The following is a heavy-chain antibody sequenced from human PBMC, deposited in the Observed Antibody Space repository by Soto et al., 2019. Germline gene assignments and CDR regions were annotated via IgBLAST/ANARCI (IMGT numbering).Heavy chain of an antibody. Sequence: QVQLQQWGAGLLKPSETLSLNCAVNGGSLSGYYWSWIRQPPGKGLEWIGEIKDGGRTNYSPSLKSRANISSHTSNPQFSLRLSSVTAADTGVYYCARGQEGVVATHWDQGTLVTVSS. CDR2: IKDGGRT. V-gene: IGHV4-34*01. D-gene: IGHD5-12*01. CDR3: ARGQEGVVATH. J-gene: IGHJ4*02. CDR1: GGSLSGYY.